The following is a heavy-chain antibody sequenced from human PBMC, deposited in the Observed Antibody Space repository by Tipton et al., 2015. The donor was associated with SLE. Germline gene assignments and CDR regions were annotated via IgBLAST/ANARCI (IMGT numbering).Heavy chain of an antibody. V-gene: IGHV4-59*11. J-gene: IGHJ4*02. CDR1: GGSISSHY. CDR3: AGDVADSDSTGIPGDF. Sequence: TLSLTCTVSGGSISSHYWSWIRQPPGKGLEWIGYMYYSGNTNYNPSLKSRVTISIDTSKNQFSLKLRSVTAADTAVYYCAGDVADSDSTGIPGDFWGQGTLVTVSS. CDR2: MYYSGNT. D-gene: IGHD2-8*02.